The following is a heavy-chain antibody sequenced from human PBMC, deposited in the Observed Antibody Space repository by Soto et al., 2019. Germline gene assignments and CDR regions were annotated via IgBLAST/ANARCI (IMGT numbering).Heavy chain of an antibody. Sequence: VGCKACGGSFSSYAICSVRQAPGKELEWKGGIIPIFGTANYAQKFKGRVTITADESTSTAYMDLSSLRSEDTAVYYCSKRTKRTAAVKSYYEYLCQGTLVTVSS. D-gene: IGHD6-13*01. CDR2: IIPIFGTA. CDR3: SKRTKRTAAVKSYYEY. CDR1: GGSFSSYA. J-gene: IGHJ4*02. V-gene: IGHV1-69*01.